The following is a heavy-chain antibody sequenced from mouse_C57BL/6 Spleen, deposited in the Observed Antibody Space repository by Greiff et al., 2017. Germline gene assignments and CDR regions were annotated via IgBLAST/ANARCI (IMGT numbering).Heavy chain of an antibody. V-gene: IGHV5-4*01. CDR2: ISDGGSYT. CDR3: ARYDWRFDY. CDR1: GFTFSSYA. J-gene: IGHJ2*01. D-gene: IGHD2-4*01. Sequence: EVHLVESGGGLVKPGGSLKLSCAASGFTFSSYAMSWVRQTPEKRLEWVATISDGGSYTYYPDNVKGRFTISRDNAKNNLYLQMSHLKSEDTAMYYCARYDWRFDYWGQGTTLTVSS.